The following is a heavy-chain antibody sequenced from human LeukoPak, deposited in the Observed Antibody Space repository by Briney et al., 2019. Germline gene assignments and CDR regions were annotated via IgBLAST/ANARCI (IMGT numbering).Heavy chain of an antibody. Sequence: PGGSLRLSCAGSGFTFSSYSMNWVRQAPGKGLEWVSSISSSSYIYYADSLKGRFTISRDNAKNSVFLQMDSLRAEDTAVYYCAREYSSNWYPFDYWGQGILVTVSS. V-gene: IGHV3-21*01. J-gene: IGHJ4*02. CDR1: GFTFSSYS. D-gene: IGHD6-13*01. CDR3: AREYSSNWYPFDY. CDR2: ISSSSYI.